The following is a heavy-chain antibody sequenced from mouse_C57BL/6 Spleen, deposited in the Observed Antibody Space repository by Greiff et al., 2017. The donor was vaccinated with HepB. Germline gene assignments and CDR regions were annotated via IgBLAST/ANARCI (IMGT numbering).Heavy chain of an antibody. Sequence: VQLQQSGAELVRPGASVTLSCKASGYTFTDYEMDWVKQTPVHGLEWIGAIDPETGGTAYNQKFKGKAILTADKSSSTAYMELRSLTSEDSAVYYCTRRDYYGSSPWYFDVWGTGTTVTVSS. J-gene: IGHJ1*03. D-gene: IGHD1-1*01. CDR2: IDPETGGT. V-gene: IGHV1-15*01. CDR1: GYTFTDYE. CDR3: TRRDYYGSSPWYFDV.